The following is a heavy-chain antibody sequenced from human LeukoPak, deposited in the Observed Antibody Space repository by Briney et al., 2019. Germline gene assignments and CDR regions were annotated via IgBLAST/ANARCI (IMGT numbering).Heavy chain of an antibody. V-gene: IGHV1-46*01. Sequence: ASVKVSCKASGYTFTSYYMHWVRQAPGQGLEWMGIINPSGGSTSYAQKFRGRVTMTRDTSTSTVYMELSSLRSEDTAVYYCARDRTRYYYYSYMDVWGKGTAVTISS. J-gene: IGHJ6*03. CDR2: INPSGGST. CDR1: GYTFTSYY. D-gene: IGHD1-14*01. CDR3: ARDRTRYYYYSYMDV.